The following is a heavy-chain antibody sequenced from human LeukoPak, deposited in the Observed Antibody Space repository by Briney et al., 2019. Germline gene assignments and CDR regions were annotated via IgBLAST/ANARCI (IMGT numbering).Heavy chain of an antibody. CDR1: GFTFSSYS. J-gene: IGHJ3*02. CDR3: ARFGKGAYQLPYVWEGDAFDI. CDR2: ISSSSSTI. V-gene: IGHV3-48*04. D-gene: IGHD2-2*01. Sequence: PGRSLRLSCAASGFTFSSYSMNWVRQAPGKGLEWVSYISSSSSTIYYADSVKGRFAISRDNAKNSLYLQMNSLRAEDTAVYYCARFGKGAYQLPYVWEGDAFDIWGQGTMVTVSS.